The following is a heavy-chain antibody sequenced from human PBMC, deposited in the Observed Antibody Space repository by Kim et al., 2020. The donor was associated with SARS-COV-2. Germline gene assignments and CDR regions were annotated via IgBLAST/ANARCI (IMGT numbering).Heavy chain of an antibody. CDR1: GFTFSDYY. V-gene: IGHV3-11*01. D-gene: IGHD3-9*01. J-gene: IGHJ4*02. Sequence: GGSLRLSCAASGFTFSDYYMSWIRQAPGKGLEWVSYISSSGSTIYYADSVKGRFTISRDNAKNSLYLQINSLRAEDTAVYYCARPNYYEILTGYTHYYFDSWGQGTLVTVSS. CDR3: ARPNYYEILTGYTHYYFDS. CDR2: ISSSGSTI.